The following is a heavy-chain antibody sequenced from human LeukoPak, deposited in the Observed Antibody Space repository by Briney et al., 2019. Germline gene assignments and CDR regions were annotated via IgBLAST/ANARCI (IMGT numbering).Heavy chain of an antibody. Sequence: KPSETLSLTCAVYGGSFSGYYWSWIRQPPGKGLEWIGEINHSGSTNYNPSLKSRVTISVDTSKNQFSLKLSSVTAADTAVYCCATYGGNSGAFDYWGQGTLVTVSS. CDR3: ATYGGNSGAFDY. CDR2: INHSGST. CDR1: GGSFSGYY. V-gene: IGHV4-34*01. D-gene: IGHD4-23*01. J-gene: IGHJ4*02.